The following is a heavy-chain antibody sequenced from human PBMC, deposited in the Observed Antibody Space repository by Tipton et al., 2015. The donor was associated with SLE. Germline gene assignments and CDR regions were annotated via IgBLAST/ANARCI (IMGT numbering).Heavy chain of an antibody. CDR1: GITFSDHY. D-gene: IGHD3-10*01. CDR2: TRNKANSYTT. Sequence: SLRLSCAASGITFSDHYMDWVRQAPGKGLEWVGRTRNKANSYTTEYAASVKGRFTISRDESKNSLYLQMNSLKTEDTAAYYCARSGDTRFCDYWGQGALVTVAS. CDR3: ARSGDTRFCDY. V-gene: IGHV3-72*01. J-gene: IGHJ4*02.